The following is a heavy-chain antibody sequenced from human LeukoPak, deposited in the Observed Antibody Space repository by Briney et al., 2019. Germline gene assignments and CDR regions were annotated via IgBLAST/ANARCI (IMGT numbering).Heavy chain of an antibody. CDR1: GGSISSYY. V-gene: IGHV4-59*01. CDR2: VYYSGST. Sequence: SETLSLTCTVSGGSISSYYWSWIRQPPGKGLEWIGYVYYSGSTNYNPSLKSRVTISVDTSKNQFSLKLSSVTAADTAVYYCARDKSPNYYYYYGMDVWGQGTTVTVSS. J-gene: IGHJ6*02. CDR3: ARDKSPNYYYYYGMDV.